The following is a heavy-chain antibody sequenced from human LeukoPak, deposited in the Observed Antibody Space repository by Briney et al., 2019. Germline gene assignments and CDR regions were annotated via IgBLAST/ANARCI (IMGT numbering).Heavy chain of an antibody. D-gene: IGHD3-3*01. CDR1: GGSISSYY. Sequence: SETLSLTCTVSGGSISSYYWSWIRQPPGKGLEWIGYIYYSGSTNYNPSLKSRVTISVDTSKNQFSLKLSSVTAADTAVYYCARVEEWLEGYGAFDIWGQGTMVTVSS. J-gene: IGHJ3*02. CDR3: ARVEEWLEGYGAFDI. CDR2: IYYSGST. V-gene: IGHV4-59*08.